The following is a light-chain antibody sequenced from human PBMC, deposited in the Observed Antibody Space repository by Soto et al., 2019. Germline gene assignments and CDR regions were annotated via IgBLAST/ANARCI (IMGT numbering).Light chain of an antibody. V-gene: IGKV1-5*01. CDR2: DVS. CDR3: QQYQSDTWT. Sequence: DIQMTQSPSTLSASVGDRVTITCLASQNIERWQAWYQQKPVKAPKLLLYDVSTLERGVPSRFSGSGSATEFTLTISDLQPDDFATYYCQQYQSDTWTFGQGTKVDTK. J-gene: IGKJ1*01. CDR1: QNIERW.